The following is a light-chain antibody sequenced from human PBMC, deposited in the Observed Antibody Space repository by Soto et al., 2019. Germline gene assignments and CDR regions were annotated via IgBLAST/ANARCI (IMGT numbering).Light chain of an antibody. CDR1: QSVSSSY. Sequence: EIVLTQSPGTLSLSPGERATLSCRASQSVSSSYLAWYQQKPGQAPRLLIYGASSRATGIPDRFRGSGSGTAFTLPFSRREPEDFAVFYCQQYGSSPRFTFGPGTKVDIK. CDR2: GAS. CDR3: QQYGSSPRFT. J-gene: IGKJ3*01. V-gene: IGKV3-20*01.